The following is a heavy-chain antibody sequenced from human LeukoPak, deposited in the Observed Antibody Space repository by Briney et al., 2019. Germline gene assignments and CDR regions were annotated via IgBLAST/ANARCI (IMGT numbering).Heavy chain of an antibody. CDR1: GFTFSSYG. CDR2: ISYDGSNK. CDR3: ARAPGVYGSGSYYSDAFDI. J-gene: IGHJ3*02. Sequence: GGSLRLSCAASGFTFSSYGMHWVRQAPGKGLERVAVISYDGSNKYYADSVKGRFTISRDNSKNTLYLQMNSLRAEDTAVYYCARAPGVYGSGSYYSDAFDIWGQGTMVTVSS. V-gene: IGHV3-30*19. D-gene: IGHD3-10*01.